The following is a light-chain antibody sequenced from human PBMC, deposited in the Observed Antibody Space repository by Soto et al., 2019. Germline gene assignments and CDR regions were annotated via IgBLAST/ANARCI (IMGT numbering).Light chain of an antibody. CDR2: GAS. CDR3: QQYNNWPMYT. V-gene: IGKV3-15*01. Sequence: EIVMTQPPATLSVSPGERATLSCRASQSVSSNLAGYQQKPGQDPRLLIYGASTRATGIPARFSGSGSGTEFTLTVSSLQSEDFAVYYCQQYNNWPMYTFGQGPKLEIK. CDR1: QSVSSN. J-gene: IGKJ2*01.